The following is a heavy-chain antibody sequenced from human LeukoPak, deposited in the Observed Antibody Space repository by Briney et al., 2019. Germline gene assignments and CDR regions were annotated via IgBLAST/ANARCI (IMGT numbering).Heavy chain of an antibody. CDR1: GFTFSSYG. CDR3: ARDFSGDYYFDY. D-gene: IGHD7-27*01. CDR2: IRYDGSEK. J-gene: IGHJ4*02. V-gene: IGHV3-30*02. Sequence: GGSLRLSCAASGFTFSSYGMHWVRQAPGKGLEWVAFIRYDGSEKYYGDSVKGRFTISRDDSKSTLFLEMNSLRAEDTAVYYCARDFSGDYYFDYWGQGTLVTVSS.